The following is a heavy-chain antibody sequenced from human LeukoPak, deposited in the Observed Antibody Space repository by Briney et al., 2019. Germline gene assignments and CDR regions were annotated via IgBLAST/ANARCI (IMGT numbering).Heavy chain of an antibody. CDR3: AKKVGLVSAPLYYFDL. CDR1: GFTLSSYA. J-gene: IGHJ4*02. V-gene: IGHV3-23*01. D-gene: IGHD6-6*01. Sequence: GESLRLSCAASGFTLSSYAMSWVRQAPGKGLEWVSATSGPGGSRDYADSVKGRFTISRDNSKNTLYLQMNSLRAEDTAIYYCAKKVGLVSAPLYYFDLWGQGTLVTVSS. CDR2: TSGPGGSR.